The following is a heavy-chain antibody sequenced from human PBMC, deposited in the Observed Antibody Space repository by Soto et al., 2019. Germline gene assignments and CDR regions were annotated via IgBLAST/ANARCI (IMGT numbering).Heavy chain of an antibody. D-gene: IGHD6-19*01. J-gene: IGHJ5*02. CDR3: ARSVAGMGS. CDR1: GFPFSNAW. V-gene: IGHV3-15*01. CDR2: IKSKTDGGTT. Sequence: PGGTLRLSCAASGFPFSNAWLSWVRQAPGKGLEWVGRIKSKTDGGTTDYAAPVKWRYTISREDSKNTLYLDVNSLKTEDKAVSYCARSVAGMGSWGQGTLVTVSS.